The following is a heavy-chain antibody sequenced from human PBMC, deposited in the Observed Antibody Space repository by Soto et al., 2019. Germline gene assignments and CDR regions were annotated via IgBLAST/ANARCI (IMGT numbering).Heavy chain of an antibody. CDR2: IAYDGSNK. J-gene: IGHJ5*02. Sequence: QVQLVESGGGVVQPGRSLRLSCAASGFSISRSAMHWVRQAPGKGLEWVAVIAYDGSNKWYADSAKGRFTISRDNSKNTLYLDMSSLRAEHTAIYFCARDLQAGDDNVNWFAPWGQGTLVTVSS. D-gene: IGHD1-1*01. CDR1: GFSISRSA. V-gene: IGHV3-30-3*01. CDR3: ARDLQAGDDNVNWFAP.